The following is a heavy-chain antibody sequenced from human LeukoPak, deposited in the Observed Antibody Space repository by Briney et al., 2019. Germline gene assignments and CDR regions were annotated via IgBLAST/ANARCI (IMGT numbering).Heavy chain of an antibody. J-gene: IGHJ5*02. V-gene: IGHV4-59*01. Sequence: PSETLSLTCTVSGGSISSYYWSWTRQPPGKGLEWIGYIYYSGSTNYNPSLKSRVTISVDTSKNQFSLKLSSVTAADTAVYYCARCSSGWYEIWSDPWGQGTLVTVSS. CDR3: ARCSSGWYEIWSDP. D-gene: IGHD6-19*01. CDR1: GGSISSYY. CDR2: IYYSGST.